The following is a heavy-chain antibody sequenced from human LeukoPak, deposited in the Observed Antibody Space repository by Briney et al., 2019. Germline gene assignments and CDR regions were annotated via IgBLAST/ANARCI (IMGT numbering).Heavy chain of an antibody. D-gene: IGHD3-16*01. CDR3: ARDFGGSSLDY. CDR1: VQPLSNYP. V-gene: IGHV3-64*01. CDR2: ISSNGNYT. Sequence: QPGGSLILSCAAHVQPLSNYPRHSVRQARARVLEYVSTISSNGNYTYYVTSVSHEFTISRDNYKHPLYLQMGSLKPEDMAVYYCARDFGGSSLDYWGQGTLLTVSS. J-gene: IGHJ4*02.